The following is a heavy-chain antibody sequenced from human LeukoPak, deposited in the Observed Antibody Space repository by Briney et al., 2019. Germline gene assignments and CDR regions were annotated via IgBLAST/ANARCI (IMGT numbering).Heavy chain of an antibody. D-gene: IGHD3-16*01. V-gene: IGHV4-34*01. J-gene: IGHJ3*02. CDR2: INHSGGT. Sequence: SETLSVTCAVYGGSFSGYYWSWIRQPPGKGLEWIGEINHSGGTNYNPSLKSRVTMSVDTSKNQFSLKLSSVTAADTAVYYCARGITVSEDAFDIWGQGTMVTVSS. CDR3: ARGITVSEDAFDI. CDR1: GGSFSGYY.